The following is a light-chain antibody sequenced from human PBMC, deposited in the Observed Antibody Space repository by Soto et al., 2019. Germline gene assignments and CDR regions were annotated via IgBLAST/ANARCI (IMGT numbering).Light chain of an antibody. V-gene: IGKV3-11*01. CDR3: QQRYNWPPIT. J-gene: IGKJ5*01. CDR1: QSVISY. Sequence: EVVLTQSPATLSLSPGESATLSCRASQSVISYLAWYQQKPGQAPSLLIYDASNRATGIPARFSGSGSVTVFTLTTSSLEPEDFAVYNCQQRYNWPPITFGQGTRLEIK. CDR2: DAS.